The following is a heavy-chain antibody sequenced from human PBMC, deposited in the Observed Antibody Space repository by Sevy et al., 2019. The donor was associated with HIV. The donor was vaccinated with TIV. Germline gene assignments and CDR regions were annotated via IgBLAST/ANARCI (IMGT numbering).Heavy chain of an antibody. Sequence: SETLSLTCTVSGASISSYYWSWIRQPPGRGLEWIGYIYYSGSTNYKPSLKSRVTISVDTSKNQFSLKLSSVTAADTAVYYCARGQYSYGYWREFDYWGQGTLVTVSS. CDR3: ARGQYSYGYWREFDY. CDR1: GASISSYY. D-gene: IGHD5-18*01. V-gene: IGHV4-59*01. J-gene: IGHJ4*02. CDR2: IYYSGST.